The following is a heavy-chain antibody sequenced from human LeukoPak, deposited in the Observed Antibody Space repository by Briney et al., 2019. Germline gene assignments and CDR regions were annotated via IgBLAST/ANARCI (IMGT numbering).Heavy chain of an antibody. Sequence: GSLRLSCAASGFSLSGYSMNWVRQTPGKGLERISYISSSMSITYYADSVKGRFTISRDNAKNSLYLQMNGLTDEDTAVYYCARGSLNYYASGSCYMVFWGQGTLVTVSS. CDR2: ISSSMSIT. V-gene: IGHV3-48*02. D-gene: IGHD3-10*01. CDR3: ARGSLNYYASGSCYMVF. J-gene: IGHJ4*02. CDR1: GFSLSGYS.